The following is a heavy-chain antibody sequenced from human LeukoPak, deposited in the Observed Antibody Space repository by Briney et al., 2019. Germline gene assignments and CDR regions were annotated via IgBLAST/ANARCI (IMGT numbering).Heavy chain of an antibody. Sequence: SVKVSCKASGGTISSYAISWVRQAPGQGLEWMGGIIPIFGTANYAQKFQGRVTITADESTSTAYMELSSLRSEDTAVYYCATAYCGGDCYSFFDYWGQGTLVTVSS. D-gene: IGHD2-21*02. CDR1: GGTISSYA. CDR3: ATAYCGGDCYSFFDY. CDR2: IIPIFGTA. J-gene: IGHJ4*02. V-gene: IGHV1-69*13.